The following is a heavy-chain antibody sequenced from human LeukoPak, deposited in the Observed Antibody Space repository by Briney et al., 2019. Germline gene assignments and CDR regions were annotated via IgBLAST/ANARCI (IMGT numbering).Heavy chain of an antibody. D-gene: IGHD3-10*01. CDR1: GFTFSSYA. Sequence: PGGSLRLSCAASGFTFSSYAMSWVRQAPGKRLEWVSAISGSGGSTYYADSVKGRFTISRDNSKNTLYLQMNSLRAEDTAVYYCAKVYYYGSGSYYNDAFDIWGQGTMVTVSS. CDR2: ISGSGGST. CDR3: AKVYYYGSGSYYNDAFDI. V-gene: IGHV3-23*01. J-gene: IGHJ3*02.